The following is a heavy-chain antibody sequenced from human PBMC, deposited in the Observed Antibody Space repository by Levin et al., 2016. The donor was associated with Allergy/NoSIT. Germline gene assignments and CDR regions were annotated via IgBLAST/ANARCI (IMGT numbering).Heavy chain of an antibody. CDR2: VYFRGTI. V-gene: IGHV4-59*13. CDR1: GGSLSTYY. CDR3: ARDMKNYHIDV. J-gene: IGHJ6*03. Sequence: GSLRLSCSVSGGSLSTYYWTWIRQPPGKGLEWIGFVYFRGTINYSPSLRSRATISVDTSKNQFSLTLTSVTAADSAVYYCARDMKNYHIDVWGKGTTVIVSS. D-gene: IGHD3-10*01.